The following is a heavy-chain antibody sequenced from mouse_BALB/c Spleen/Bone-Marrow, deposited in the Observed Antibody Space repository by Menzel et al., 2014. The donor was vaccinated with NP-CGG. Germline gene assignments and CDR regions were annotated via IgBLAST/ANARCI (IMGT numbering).Heavy chain of an antibody. D-gene: IGHD2-3*01. J-gene: IGHJ4*01. CDR3: ARALGDGYYYAMDY. CDR2: IDPSDSET. Sequence: VKLQESGAELVKPGAPVKLSCKASSYTFTSYWMNWVKQGPGRGLEWIGRIDPSDSETHYNQKFKDKATLTVDKSSSPAYIQLSSLTSEDSAVYYCARALGDGYYYAMDYWGQGTSVTVSS. CDR1: SYTFTSYW. V-gene: IGHV1-69*02.